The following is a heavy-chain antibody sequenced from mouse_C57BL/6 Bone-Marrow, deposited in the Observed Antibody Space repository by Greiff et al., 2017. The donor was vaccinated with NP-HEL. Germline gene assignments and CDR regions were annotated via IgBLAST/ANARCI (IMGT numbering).Heavy chain of an antibody. CDR3: ARDQLGRRFAY. CDR1: GFTFSSYA. CDR2: ISDGGSYT. J-gene: IGHJ3*01. V-gene: IGHV5-4*01. Sequence: EVKLVESGGGLVKPGGSLKLSCAASGFTFSSYAMSWVRQTPEKRLEWVATISDGGSYTYYPDNVKGRFTISRDNAKNNLYLQMSHLKSEDTAMYYCARDQLGRRFAYWGQGTLVTVSA. D-gene: IGHD4-1*02.